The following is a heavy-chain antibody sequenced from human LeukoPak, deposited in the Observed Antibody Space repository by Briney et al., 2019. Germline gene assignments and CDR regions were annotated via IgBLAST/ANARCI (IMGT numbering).Heavy chain of an antibody. CDR2: INSDGSST. V-gene: IGHV3-74*01. CDR3: ARVRGDYYDSSQWAFDI. J-gene: IGHJ3*02. CDR1: GFTFSSYW. D-gene: IGHD3-22*01. Sequence: GGSLRLSCAASGFTFSSYWMHWVRQAPGKGRVWVSRINSDGSSTSYADSVKGRFTISRDNAKNTLYLQMNSLRAEDTAVYYCARVRGDYYDSSQWAFDIWGQGTMVTVSS.